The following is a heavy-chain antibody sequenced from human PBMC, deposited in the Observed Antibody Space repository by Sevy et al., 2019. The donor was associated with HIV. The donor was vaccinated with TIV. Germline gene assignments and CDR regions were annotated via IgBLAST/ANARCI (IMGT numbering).Heavy chain of an antibody. CDR1: GFTFSTYG. V-gene: IGHV3-30*02. Sequence: GGSLRLSCAASGFTFSTYGMHWVRQAPGKGLEWVAFIRYDGSNKYYADSVRGRFTISRDNSKNTRYLQMNSLRAEDTAVYYCTRGRKTTQEWLEELDYYYGVDVWGQGTTVTVSS. J-gene: IGHJ6*02. CDR3: TRGRKTTQEWLEELDYYYGVDV. D-gene: IGHD2-8*01. CDR2: IRYDGSNK.